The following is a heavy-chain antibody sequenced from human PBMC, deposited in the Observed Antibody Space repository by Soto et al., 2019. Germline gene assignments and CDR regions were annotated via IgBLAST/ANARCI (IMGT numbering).Heavy chain of an antibody. Sequence: PGGSLRLSCAASGFTFSSYGMHWVRQAPGKGLEWVAVISFDGSNKYYADSVKGRFTISRDNSKNTLYLQMNSLRAEDTAVYYCAKGYTAMDGGCDYWGQGTLVTV. CDR2: ISFDGSNK. CDR1: GFTFSSYG. CDR3: AKGYTAMDGGCDY. J-gene: IGHJ4*02. D-gene: IGHD5-18*01. V-gene: IGHV3-30*18.